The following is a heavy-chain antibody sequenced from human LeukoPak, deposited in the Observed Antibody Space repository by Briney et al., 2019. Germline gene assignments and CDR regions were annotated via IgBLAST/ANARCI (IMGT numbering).Heavy chain of an antibody. V-gene: IGHV3-21*01. D-gene: IGHD6-13*01. CDR2: ISSSSSYI. CDR1: GFTFSSYS. J-gene: IGHJ4*02. CDR3: ARAPTRTAAGRRFDY. Sequence: PGGSLRLSCAASGFTFSSYSMNWVRQAPGKGLEWVSSISSSSSYIYYADSVKGRFTISRDNAKNSLYLQMNSLRAEDTAVYYCARAPTRTAAGRRFDYWGQGTLVTVSS.